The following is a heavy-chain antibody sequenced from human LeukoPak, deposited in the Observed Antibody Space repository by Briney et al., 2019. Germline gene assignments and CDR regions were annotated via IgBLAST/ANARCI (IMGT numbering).Heavy chain of an antibody. CDR2: VSDDGVAT. V-gene: IGHV3-23*01. Sequence: GGSLRLSCAAYGFTFRNNAMTWVRQAPGKGLEWVSTVSDDGVATYYADSVKGHFAISRDNSKDTVYLQMGSLRVEDTAVYYCAKTRMWNLRLDSWGQGTLVAVSS. J-gene: IGHJ4*02. D-gene: IGHD1-1*01. CDR3: AKTRMWNLRLDS. CDR1: GFTFRNNA.